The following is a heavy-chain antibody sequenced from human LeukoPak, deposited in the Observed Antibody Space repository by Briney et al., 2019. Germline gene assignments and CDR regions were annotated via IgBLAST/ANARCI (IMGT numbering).Heavy chain of an antibody. V-gene: IGHV4-59*12. D-gene: IGHD3-9*01. J-gene: IGHJ4*02. CDR1: GGSISSYY. CDR2: IYYSGST. Sequence: SETLSLTCTVSGGSISSYYWSWIRQPPGKGLEWIGYIYYSGSTNYNPSLKSRVTISVDTPKNQFSLKLSSVTAADTAVYYCARETGFYYFDYWGQGTLVTVSS. CDR3: ARETGFYYFDY.